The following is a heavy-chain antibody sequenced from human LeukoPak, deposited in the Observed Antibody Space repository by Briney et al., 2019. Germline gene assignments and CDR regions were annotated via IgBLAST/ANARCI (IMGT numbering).Heavy chain of an antibody. CDR1: GDSVTNDFF. J-gene: IGHJ4*02. V-gene: IGHV4-38-2*02. Sequence: SETLSLTCTVSGDSVTNDFFWGWVRQPPGKELEWIGSFCLGRDTYYRPSLKSRVTISVDTSKSQFSLNLNSVTAADTAVYYCARWASISREPGGFFDHWGQGTLVTVSS. D-gene: IGHD1-14*01. CDR3: ARWASISREPGGFFDH. CDR2: FCLGRDT.